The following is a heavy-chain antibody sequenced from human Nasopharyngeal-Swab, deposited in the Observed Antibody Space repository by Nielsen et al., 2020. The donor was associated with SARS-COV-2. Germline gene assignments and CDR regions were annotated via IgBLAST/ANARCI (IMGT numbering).Heavy chain of an antibody. D-gene: IGHD3-10*01. CDR1: GFTFDDYA. V-gene: IGHV3-9*01. CDR3: AKAPTMVRGVLDY. CDR2: ISWNSGSI. J-gene: IGHJ4*02. Sequence: SLKISCAASGFTFDDYAMHLVRQAPGKGRGWVSGISWNSGSIGYADSVKGRFTISRDNAKNSLYRQMNSLRAEDTALYYCAKAPTMVRGVLDYGGQGTLVTVSS.